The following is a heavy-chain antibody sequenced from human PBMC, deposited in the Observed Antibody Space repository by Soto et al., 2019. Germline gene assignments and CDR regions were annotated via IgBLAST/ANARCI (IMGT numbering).Heavy chain of an antibody. D-gene: IGHD3-22*01. V-gene: IGHV4-30-2*01. CDR1: GGSISSGGYS. CDR3: AREKNYYDSSGYYYEQSGFDY. J-gene: IGHJ4*02. CDR2: IYHSGST. Sequence: PSETLSLTCAVSGGSISSGGYSWSWIRQPPGKGLEWIGYIYHSGSTYYNPSLKSRVTISVDRSKNRFSLKLSSVTAADTAVYYCAREKNYYDSSGYYYEQSGFDYWGQGTLVTVSS.